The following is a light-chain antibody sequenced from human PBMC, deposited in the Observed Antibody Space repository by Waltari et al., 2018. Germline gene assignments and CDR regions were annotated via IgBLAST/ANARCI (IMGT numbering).Light chain of an antibody. J-gene: IGKJ2*01. CDR3: QQRGNLPET. CDR2: DAS. CDR1: QNVNSF. Sequence: EIVLTQSPGTLSLSPGGRATLSCRASQNVNSFLAWYQQKRGQAPRLLIYDASKRATGIPDRISGSGSGTDFTLTISSLEPEDFAIYYCQQRGNLPETFGRGTRVEMK. V-gene: IGKV3-11*01.